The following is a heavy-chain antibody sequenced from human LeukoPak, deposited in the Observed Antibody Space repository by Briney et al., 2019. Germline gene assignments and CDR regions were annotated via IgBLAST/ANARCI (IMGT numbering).Heavy chain of an antibody. CDR3: ARDLAYSRLDY. D-gene: IGHD5-18*01. J-gene: IGHJ4*02. CDR2: INPEGSEK. CDR1: GFTFSSYA. Sequence: PGRSLRLSCAASGFTFSSYAMHWVRQAPGKGLEWVASINPEGSEKYSAGSVKGRFTISRDNAKSSLYLQMDSLRVEDTAFYYCARDLAYSRLDYWGQGVLVTVSS. V-gene: IGHV3-7*01.